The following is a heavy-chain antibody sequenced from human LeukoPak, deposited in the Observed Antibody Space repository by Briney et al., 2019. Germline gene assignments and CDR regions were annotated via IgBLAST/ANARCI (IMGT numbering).Heavy chain of an antibody. V-gene: IGHV3-7*04. CDR1: EFTFSSHQ. CDR3: ARGWRQDNAFDL. D-gene: IGHD2-15*01. CDR2: ITQDGSEK. J-gene: IGHJ3*01. Sequence: GGSLRLSCAASEFTFSSHQMSWVRQAPGEGLEWVAKITQDGSEKYYMDSVKGRFIISRDNGKNSLYLQMNSLRVEDTAVYYCARGWRQDNAFDLWGQGTMVTVSS.